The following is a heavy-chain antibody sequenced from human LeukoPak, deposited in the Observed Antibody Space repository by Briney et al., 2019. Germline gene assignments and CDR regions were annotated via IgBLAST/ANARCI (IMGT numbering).Heavy chain of an antibody. CDR2: ISSSSSYI. CDR3: ARDPIGGLYYYYMDV. V-gene: IGHV3-21*01. J-gene: IGHJ6*03. D-gene: IGHD4-23*01. CDR1: GFGFSSYS. Sequence: GGSLRLSCVASGFGFSSYSMNWVRQAPGKGLEWVSCISSSSSYIYYADSVKGRFTISRDNAKNSLYLQMNSLRAEDTAVYFCARDPIGGLYYYYMDVWGKGITVTVSS.